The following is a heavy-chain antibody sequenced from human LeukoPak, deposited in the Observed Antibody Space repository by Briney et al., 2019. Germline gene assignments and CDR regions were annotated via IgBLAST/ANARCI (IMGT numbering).Heavy chain of an antibody. CDR1: GVSFNNYY. CDR2: INHSGYT. D-gene: IGHD4-17*01. V-gene: IGHV4-34*01. CDR3: TRMTTGHDY. Sequence: SETLSLTCAVSGVSFNNYYWSWVRQTPGKGLEWIGEINHSGYTNDSPSLKSRVTLSIDTSRKQFSLNVRSVTVADTGIYYCTRMTTGHDYWGQGTLVTVSS. J-gene: IGHJ4*02.